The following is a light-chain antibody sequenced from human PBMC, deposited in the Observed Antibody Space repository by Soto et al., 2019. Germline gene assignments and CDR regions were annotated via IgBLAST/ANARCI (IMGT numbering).Light chain of an antibody. CDR3: QQSYSTPLYT. V-gene: IGKV1-39*01. J-gene: IGKJ2*01. CDR2: AAS. CDR1: QSISSY. Sequence: DIPMTQSPSSLSASVGDRVTITCRASQSISSYLNWYQQKPGKAPKLLIYAASSLQSGVPSRFSGTGSGTDFTLTISSLQPEDFATYYCQQSYSTPLYTFGQGTKLEFK.